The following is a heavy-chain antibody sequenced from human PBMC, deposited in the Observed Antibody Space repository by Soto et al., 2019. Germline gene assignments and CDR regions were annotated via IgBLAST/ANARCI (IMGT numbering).Heavy chain of an antibody. D-gene: IGHD3-22*01. CDR1: GYIFTNHY. J-gene: IGHJ4*02. Sequence: QVQLVQSGAEVKKPGASVKVSCKASGYIFTNHYIHWVRQAPGQGLEWMGIINPSGGSTNYLQKFQGRITMTRDRSTSTVYMGLRSLRSEATAVYFCARADYYDSSGFYYDCWGQGTLVTVSS. V-gene: IGHV1-46*01. CDR3: ARADYYDSSGFYYDC. CDR2: INPSGGST.